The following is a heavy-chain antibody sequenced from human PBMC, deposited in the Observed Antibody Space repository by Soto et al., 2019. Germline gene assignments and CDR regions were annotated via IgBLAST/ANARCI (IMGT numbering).Heavy chain of an antibody. J-gene: IGHJ6*02. CDR1: GYSFTSYA. CDR3: ASTDYDFWSGYYDNYYYHYAMAV. Sequence: ASVKVSCKASGYSFTSYAMHWVRQAPGQRLEWMGWINAGNGNTKYSQKFQGRVTITRDTSASTAYMELSSLRSEDTAVYYCASTDYDFWSGYYDNYYYHYAMAVRGQRKTVTVYS. V-gene: IGHV1-3*01. D-gene: IGHD3-3*01. CDR2: INAGNGNT.